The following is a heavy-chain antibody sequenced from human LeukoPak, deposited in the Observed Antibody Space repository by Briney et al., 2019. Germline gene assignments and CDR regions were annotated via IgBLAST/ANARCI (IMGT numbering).Heavy chain of an antibody. CDR1: GGSISSYY. CDR3: ARHLSRYDGMDV. V-gene: IGHV4-59*08. D-gene: IGHD3-16*02. J-gene: IGHJ6*04. Sequence: SETLSLTCTVSGGSISSYYWSWIRQPPGKGLEWIGYIYYSGSTNYNPSLKSRVTISVDTSKNQFSLKLSSVTAADTAVYYCARHLSRYDGMDVWGKGTTVTVSS. CDR2: IYYSGST.